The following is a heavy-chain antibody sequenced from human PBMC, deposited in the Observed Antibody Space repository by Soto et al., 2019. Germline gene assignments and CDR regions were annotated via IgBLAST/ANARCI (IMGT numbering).Heavy chain of an antibody. J-gene: IGHJ5*02. V-gene: IGHV1-2*02. CDR2: INPNNGGT. D-gene: IGHD2-2*02. CDR1: GYTFTGYC. CDR3: AREPLYGCSNTSCYNNWFDP. Sequence: ASVKVSCKASGYTFTGYCMHWVRQAPGQGLEWMGWINPNNGGTNYAQKFQGRVTMTRDTSISTAYMELSSLRSDDTAVYYCAREPLYGCSNTSCYNNWFDPWGQGTLVTVSS.